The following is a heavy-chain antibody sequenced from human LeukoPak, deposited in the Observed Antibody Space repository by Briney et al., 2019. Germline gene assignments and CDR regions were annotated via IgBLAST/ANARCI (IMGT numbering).Heavy chain of an antibody. CDR3: ARDRRYCGGDSCYFDYFFDY. J-gene: IGHJ4*02. D-gene: IGHD2-15*01. V-gene: IGHV3-30-3*01. Sequence: GRSLRLSCAASGFNFNSYAVHWVGQAPGKGLEWVAVISYDGSINFYAASVKGRFTISRDNSKNTLYLQMNSLRAEDSALYFCARDRRYCGGDSCYFDYFFDYWGQGTLVTVSS. CDR2: ISYDGSIN. CDR1: GFNFNSYA.